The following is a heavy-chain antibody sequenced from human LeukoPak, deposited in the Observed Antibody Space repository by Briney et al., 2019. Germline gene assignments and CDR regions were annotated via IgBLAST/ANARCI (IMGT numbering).Heavy chain of an antibody. D-gene: IGHD1-14*01. CDR1: GYIFTDQY. CDR2: GNPNTGGT. Sequence: ASVKVSCKASGYIFTDQYMHWVRQAPGQGLDWMGWGNPNTGGTNYAQKFRGRVTMTGGASITTAYMEVSSLTSDDTAVYYCARGHDGGNHRDFYMDVWGKGTTVTVSS. J-gene: IGHJ6*03. CDR3: ARGHDGGNHRDFYMDV. V-gene: IGHV1-2*02.